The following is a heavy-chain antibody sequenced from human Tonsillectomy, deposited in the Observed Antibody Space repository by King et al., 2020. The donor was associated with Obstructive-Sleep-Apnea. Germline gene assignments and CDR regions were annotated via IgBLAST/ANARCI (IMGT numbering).Heavy chain of an antibody. J-gene: IGHJ6*02. V-gene: IGHV3-21*04. CDR2: ITSSSSDI. CDR3: AREAFYSGLDV. Sequence: VQLVESGGALVMPGGSLTLSCAASGFILSSYSMKWVRQVPGKGLEWVSFITSSSSDISYADSVKGRFTISRDNAKDSLYLQMNGLRAEDTAVYYCAREAFYSGLDVWGQGTTVTVSS. CDR1: GFILSSYS.